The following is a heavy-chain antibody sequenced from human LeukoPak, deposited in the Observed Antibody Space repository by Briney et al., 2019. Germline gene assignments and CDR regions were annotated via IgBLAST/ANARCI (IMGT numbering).Heavy chain of an antibody. CDR2: IYYSGST. D-gene: IGHD3-3*01. CDR1: GGSISSSSYY. CDR3: AGFPLFRFLEWYKDY. Sequence: SETLSLTCTVSGGSISSSSYYWGWIRQPPGKGLEWSGSIYYSGSTYYNPSLKSRVTISVDTSKNQSSLKLSSVTAADTAVYYCAGFPLFRFLEWYKDYWGQGTLVTVSS. J-gene: IGHJ4*02. V-gene: IGHV4-39*01.